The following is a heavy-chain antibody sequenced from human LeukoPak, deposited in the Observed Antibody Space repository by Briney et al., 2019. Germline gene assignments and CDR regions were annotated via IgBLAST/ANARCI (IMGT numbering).Heavy chain of an antibody. J-gene: IGHJ6*03. V-gene: IGHV1-69*13. D-gene: IGHD6-13*01. CDR1: GGTFSSYA. CDR2: IIPIFGTA. Sequence: SVKVSCKASGGTFSSYAISWVRQAPGQGLEWMGGIIPIFGTANYAQKFQGRVTITADESTSTAYMELSSLRSEDTAVYYCARGHDSQEYSSSWYYYYYYMDVWGKGTTVTVSS. CDR3: ARGHDSQEYSSSWYYYYYYMDV.